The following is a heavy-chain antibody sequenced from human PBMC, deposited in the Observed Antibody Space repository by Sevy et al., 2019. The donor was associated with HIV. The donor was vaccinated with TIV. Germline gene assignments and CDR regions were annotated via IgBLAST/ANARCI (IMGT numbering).Heavy chain of an antibody. Sequence: GGSLRLSCAASGFTFSSYAMSWVRQAPGRGLEWVSAISGSGGSKYYADSVKGRFTISRDNSKNTLYLQMNSLRAEDTAVEYCAKVYRYDSSGYYGDAFDIWGQGTMVTVSS. CDR2: ISGSGGSK. J-gene: IGHJ3*02. CDR1: GFTFSSYA. V-gene: IGHV3-23*01. D-gene: IGHD3-22*01. CDR3: AKVYRYDSSGYYGDAFDI.